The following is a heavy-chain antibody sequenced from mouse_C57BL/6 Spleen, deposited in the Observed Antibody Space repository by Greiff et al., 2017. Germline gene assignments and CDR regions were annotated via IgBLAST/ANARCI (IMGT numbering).Heavy chain of an antibody. Sequence: QVQLKQSGAELVRPGASVTLSCKASGYTFTDYEMHWVQQTPVHGLEWIGAIDPETGGTAYNQKFKGKAILTADKSSSTAYMELRSLTSEDSAVYYCTRWATYGSSPYWYFDVWGTGTTVTVSS. CDR1: GYTFTDYE. V-gene: IGHV1-15*01. CDR3: TRWATYGSSPYWYFDV. CDR2: IDPETGGT. J-gene: IGHJ1*03. D-gene: IGHD1-1*01.